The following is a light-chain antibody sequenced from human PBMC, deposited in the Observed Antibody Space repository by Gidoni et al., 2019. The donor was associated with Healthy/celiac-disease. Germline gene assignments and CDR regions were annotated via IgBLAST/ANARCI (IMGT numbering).Light chain of an antibody. CDR3: AAWDDSLSGWV. Sequence: QSVRTQPPAASGTPGQRVTISCSGSSSNIGSNYVYWYQQLPGTAPKLLIYRNNQRPSWVPDRFSGSKSGTSASLAISGLRSEDEADYYCAAWDDSLSGWVFGGGTKLTVL. CDR1: SSNIGSNY. J-gene: IGLJ3*02. V-gene: IGLV1-47*01. CDR2: RNN.